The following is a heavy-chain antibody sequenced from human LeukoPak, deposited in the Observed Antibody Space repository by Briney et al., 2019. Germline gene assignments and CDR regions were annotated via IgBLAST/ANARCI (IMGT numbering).Heavy chain of an antibody. Sequence: SETLSLTCAVYGGSFSGYYWSWIRQPPGKGLEWIGEINHSGSTNYNPSLKSRVTISVDTSKNQFSLKLSSVTAADTAVYYCARGRSTMWYPHANGQYFQHWGQGTLVTVSS. D-gene: IGHD2-15*01. CDR1: GGSFSGYY. J-gene: IGHJ1*01. CDR2: INHSGST. V-gene: IGHV4-34*01. CDR3: ARGRSTMWYPHANGQYFQH.